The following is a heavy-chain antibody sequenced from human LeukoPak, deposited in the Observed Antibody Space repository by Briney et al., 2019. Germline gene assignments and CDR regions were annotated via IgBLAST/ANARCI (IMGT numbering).Heavy chain of an antibody. CDR2: ISSSSSTI. V-gene: IGHV3-48*01. J-gene: IGHJ5*02. D-gene: IGHD3-22*01. CDR3: VRENYYDSSGPS. CDR1: GFSFSSYS. Sequence: GGSLRLSCAASGFSFSSYSMNWVRQAPGKGLEWISHISSSSSTIYYADSVKGRFPISRDNAKNSLYLQMNSLRAEDTAVYYCVRENYYDSSGPSWGQGTLVTVSS.